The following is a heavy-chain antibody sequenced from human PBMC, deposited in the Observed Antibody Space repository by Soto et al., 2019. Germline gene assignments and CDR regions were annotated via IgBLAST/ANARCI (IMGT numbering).Heavy chain of an antibody. CDR3: ADYSSGWYRRGAEYSQH. CDR2: ISGSGGST. J-gene: IGHJ1*01. V-gene: IGHV3-23*01. D-gene: IGHD6-19*01. CDR1: GFTFSSYA. Sequence: PGGSLRLSCAASGFTFSSYAMSWVRQAPGKGLEWVSAISGSGGSTYYADSVKGRFTISRDNSKNTLYLQMNSLRAEDTAVYYCADYSSGWYRRGAEYSQHWGQGTLVTVSS.